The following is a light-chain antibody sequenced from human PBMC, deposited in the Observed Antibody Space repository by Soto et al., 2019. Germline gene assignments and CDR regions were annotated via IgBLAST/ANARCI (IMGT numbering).Light chain of an antibody. CDR1: QSVSSSY. CDR3: QQYGSLLT. Sequence: EIVLTQSPGTLSLSPGERATLSCRASQSVSSSYLAWYQQKPGQAPRLLIYGASSRATGIPDRFSGSGSGTDFTLTISRLEPEDFAVYYCQQYGSLLTFGGGTKVDNK. CDR2: GAS. J-gene: IGKJ4*01. V-gene: IGKV3-20*01.